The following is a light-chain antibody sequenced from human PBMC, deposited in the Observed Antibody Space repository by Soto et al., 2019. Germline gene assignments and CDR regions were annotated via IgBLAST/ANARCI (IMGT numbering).Light chain of an antibody. CDR1: QSVSSNY. CDR3: QQYSTSPWT. V-gene: IGKV3-20*01. CDR2: ISS. J-gene: IGKJ1*01. Sequence: EIVLTQSPGTLSLFPGERATLSCRATQSVSSNYLAWYQQKPGQAPRLLIYISSSSATGIPDRFSGSGSGTDFTLTISRLEPEDFAVYYCQQYSTSPWTFGQGTKVEIK.